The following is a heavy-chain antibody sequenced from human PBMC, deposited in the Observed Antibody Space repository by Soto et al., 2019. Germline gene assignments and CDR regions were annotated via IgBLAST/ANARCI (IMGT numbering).Heavy chain of an antibody. D-gene: IGHD5-12*01. V-gene: IGHV4-59*01. J-gene: IGHJ5*02. Sequence: SSETLSLTCTVSGGSISSYYWSWIRQPPGKGLEWIGYIYYSGSTNYNPSLKSRVTISVDTSKNQFSLKLSSVTDADTAVYYCARGGIVATTRRWSGPRGQGTLVTLSS. CDR1: GGSISSYY. CDR3: ARGGIVATTRRWSGP. CDR2: IYYSGST.